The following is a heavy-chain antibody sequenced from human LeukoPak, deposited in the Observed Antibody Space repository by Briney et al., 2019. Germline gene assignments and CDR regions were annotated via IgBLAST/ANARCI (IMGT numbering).Heavy chain of an antibody. CDR3: ARDQGNPGYYYYGMDV. CDR2: ITPIFGTA. D-gene: IGHD4-23*01. CDR1: GGTFSSYA. V-gene: IGHV1-69*13. J-gene: IGHJ6*02. Sequence: SVKVSCKASGGTFSSYAISWVRQAPGQGLEWMGGITPIFGTANYAQKFQGRVTITADESTSTAYMELSSLRSEDTAVYYCARDQGNPGYYYYGMDVWGQGTTVTVSS.